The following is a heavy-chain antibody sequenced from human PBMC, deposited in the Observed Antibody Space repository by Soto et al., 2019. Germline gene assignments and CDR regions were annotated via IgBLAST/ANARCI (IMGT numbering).Heavy chain of an antibody. CDR2: ISPGSSTM. J-gene: IGHJ6*03. Sequence: GRSMRLSSAAAEFTIRRYSMNCVRQAPGKGLVWLSYISPGSSTMYYADSVKGRFTISRDNAKNSLYLQMNSLRDEDTAVYYCAKDSEFATDNYYYYYMDVWGKGTTVTVSS. D-gene: IGHD1-26*01. CDR3: AKDSEFATDNYYYYYMDV. V-gene: IGHV3-48*02. CDR1: EFTIRRYS.